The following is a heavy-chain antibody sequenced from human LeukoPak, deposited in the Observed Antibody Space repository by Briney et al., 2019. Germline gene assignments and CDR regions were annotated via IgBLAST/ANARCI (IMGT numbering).Heavy chain of an antibody. Sequence: GESLKISCKGSGYSFTGYWIGWVRQMPGKGLEWMGIIYPGDSDTRYSPSFQGQVTISADKSISTAYLQWSSLKASDTAMYYCARLSYYDILTGYFFQHWGQGTLVTVSS. D-gene: IGHD3-9*01. CDR1: GYSFTGYW. CDR3: ARLSYYDILTGYFFQH. V-gene: IGHV5-51*01. CDR2: IYPGDSDT. J-gene: IGHJ1*01.